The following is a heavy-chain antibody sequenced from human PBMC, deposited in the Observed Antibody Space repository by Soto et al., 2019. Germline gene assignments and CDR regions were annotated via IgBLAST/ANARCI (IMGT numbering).Heavy chain of an antibody. D-gene: IGHD6-19*01. J-gene: IGHJ6*02. V-gene: IGHV3-33*01. CDR3: ARDGQGLAPYALDV. CDR1: GFTFSGHA. Sequence: QVQLVESGGGVAQPWRSLRLSCTVSGFTFSGHAMHWVRQAPGKGLEWVTQIWYDGSNKYYAESVKGRFPSARDNSKNTLYLQMNSLRVEDTAVYYCARDGQGLAPYALDVWGQGTSGTVSS. CDR2: IWYDGSNK.